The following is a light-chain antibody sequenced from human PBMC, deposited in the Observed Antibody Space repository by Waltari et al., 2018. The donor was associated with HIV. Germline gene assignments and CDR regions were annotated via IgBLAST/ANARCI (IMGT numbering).Light chain of an antibody. V-gene: IGKV6-21*01. CDR2: FAS. J-gene: IGKJ3*01. Sequence: EIVMTQSPDFQSVTPKEKVTFTCRASQNIGTSLHWYQKKPDQSPQLLIKFASQSVSGVPSRFSGSGSGTEFTLTINGLEPEDGATYYCHQSSSLPFTFGPGTRVEIK. CDR3: HQSSSLPFT. CDR1: QNIGTS.